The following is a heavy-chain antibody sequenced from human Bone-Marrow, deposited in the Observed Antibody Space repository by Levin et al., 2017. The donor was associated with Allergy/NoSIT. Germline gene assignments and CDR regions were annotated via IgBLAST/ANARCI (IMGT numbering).Heavy chain of an antibody. CDR3: AKESSSSWPHFDY. CDR2: ISYDGSNK. CDR1: GFTFSSYG. D-gene: IGHD6-13*01. J-gene: IGHJ4*02. Sequence: GESLKISCAASGFTFSSYGMHWVRQAPGKGLEWVAVISYDGSNKYYADSVKGRFTISRDNSKNTLYLQMNSLRAEDTAVYYCAKESSSSWPHFDYWGQGTLVTVSS. V-gene: IGHV3-30*18.